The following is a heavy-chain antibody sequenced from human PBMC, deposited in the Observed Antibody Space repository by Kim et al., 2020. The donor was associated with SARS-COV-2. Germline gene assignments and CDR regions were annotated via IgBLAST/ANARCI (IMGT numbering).Heavy chain of an antibody. J-gene: IGHJ6*02. Sequence: SETLSLTCLVSGDSMISYHWSWLRQPPGRGLEWIGFVHYSGSTKYSPSLKSRVTISADTSKNQFSLKLKSLTAADTAVYYCARVISYYYGMDVWGQGTTVTVSS. CDR2: VHYSGST. V-gene: IGHV4-59*01. CDR1: GDSMISYH. CDR3: ARVISYYYGMDV.